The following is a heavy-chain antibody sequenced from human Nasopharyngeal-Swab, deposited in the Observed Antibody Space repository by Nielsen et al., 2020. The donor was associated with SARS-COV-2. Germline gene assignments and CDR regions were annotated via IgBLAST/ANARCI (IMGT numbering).Heavy chain of an antibody. V-gene: IGHV4-61*01. CDR1: GGSVSSGSYY. CDR2: IYYSGST. J-gene: IGHJ3*02. Sequence: SETLSLTCTVSGGSVSSGSYYWSWIRQPPGKGLEWIGYIYYSGSTNYNPSLKSRVTISVDTSKNQFSLKLSSVTAADTAVYYCARQSPDDFWSGYYPPDAFDIWGQGTMVTVSS. D-gene: IGHD3-3*01. CDR3: ARQSPDDFWSGYYPPDAFDI.